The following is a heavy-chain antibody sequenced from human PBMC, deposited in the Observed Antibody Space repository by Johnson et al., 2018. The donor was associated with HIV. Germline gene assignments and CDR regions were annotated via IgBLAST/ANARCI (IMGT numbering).Heavy chain of an antibody. CDR3: ARDGLAANAFDT. Sequence: VQLVESGGGVVQPGRSLRLSCAASGFTFNSYAMHWVRQAPGKGLEWVATIKLDGSDKYYLDSVKGRFTISRDNGRNTLYLQMNSLRAEDTAVYYCARDGLAANAFDTWGQGTMVTVSS. CDR2: IKLDGSDK. J-gene: IGHJ3*02. D-gene: IGHD3/OR15-3a*01. CDR1: GFTFNSYA. V-gene: IGHV3-7*01.